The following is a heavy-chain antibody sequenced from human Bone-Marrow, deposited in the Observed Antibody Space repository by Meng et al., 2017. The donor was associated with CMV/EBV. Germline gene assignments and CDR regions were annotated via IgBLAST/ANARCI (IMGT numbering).Heavy chain of an antibody. CDR3: AKAQRRYCSSTSCRGFDY. CDR1: GFTFSSYA. CDR2: ISYDGSNK. D-gene: IGHD2-2*01. V-gene: IGHV3-30*04. Sequence: GESLKISCAASGFTFSSYAMSWVRQAPGKGLEWVAVISYDGSNKYYADSVKGRFTISRDNSKNTLYLQMNSLRAEDTAVYYCAKAQRRYCSSTSCRGFDYWGQGTLVTVSS. J-gene: IGHJ4*02.